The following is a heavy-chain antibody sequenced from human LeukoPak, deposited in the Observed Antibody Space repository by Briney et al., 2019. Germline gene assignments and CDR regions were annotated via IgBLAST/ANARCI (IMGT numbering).Heavy chain of an antibody. CDR3: AREVVVGILDY. Sequence: PGGSLRLSCAASGFTFSSYSMNWVRQAPGKGLEWVSYISSSSSTIYYAGSVKGRFTISRDNAKNSLYLQMNSLRAEDTAVYYCAREVVVGILDYWGQGTLVTVSS. CDR1: GFTFSSYS. CDR2: ISSSSSTI. D-gene: IGHD2-21*01. J-gene: IGHJ4*02. V-gene: IGHV3-48*01.